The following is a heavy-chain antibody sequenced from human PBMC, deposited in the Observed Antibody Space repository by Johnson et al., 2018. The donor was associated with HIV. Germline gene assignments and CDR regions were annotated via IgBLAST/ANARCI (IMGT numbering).Heavy chain of an antibody. CDR2: ISGSGGST. CDR3: ARDESYRKYALTAFDI. D-gene: IGHD1-14*01. CDR1: GFTFSSYA. J-gene: IGHJ3*02. V-gene: IGHV3-23*04. Sequence: VQLVESGGGLVQPGGSLRLSCAASGFTFSSYAMSWVRQAPGKGLEWVSAISGSGGSTYYADSVKGRFTISRDNSKNTLYLQMSSLRAEDTAVYYCARDESYRKYALTAFDIWGQGTMVTVSS.